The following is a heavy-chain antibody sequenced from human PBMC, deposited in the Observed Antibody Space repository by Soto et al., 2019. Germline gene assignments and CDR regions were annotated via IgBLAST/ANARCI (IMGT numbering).Heavy chain of an antibody. CDR1: GYSFTSYW. J-gene: IGHJ6*02. CDR2: IYPGDSDT. V-gene: IGHV5-51*01. Sequence: PGESLKISCKGSGYSFTSYWIGWVRQMPGKGLEWMGIIYPGDSDTRYSPSFQGQVTISADKSISTAYLQWSSLKASDTAMYYCARPGRVSGGYYGMDVWGQGTTVTVSS. CDR3: ARPGRVSGGYYGMDV. D-gene: IGHD6-13*01.